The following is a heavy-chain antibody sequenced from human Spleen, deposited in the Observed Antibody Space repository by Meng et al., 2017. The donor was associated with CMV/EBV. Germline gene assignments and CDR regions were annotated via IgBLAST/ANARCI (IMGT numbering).Heavy chain of an antibody. V-gene: IGHV3-21*01. J-gene: IGHJ3*02. CDR2: ISSSSSYI. CDR3: ARDQSGGDAFDI. Sequence: GESLKISCAASGFTFSSYSMNWVRQAPGKGLEWVSSISSSSSYIYYADSVKGRFTISRDNAKNSLYLQMNSLRAEDTAVYYCARDQSGGDAFDIWGQGTMVTVSS. D-gene: IGHD1-26*01. CDR1: GFTFSSYS.